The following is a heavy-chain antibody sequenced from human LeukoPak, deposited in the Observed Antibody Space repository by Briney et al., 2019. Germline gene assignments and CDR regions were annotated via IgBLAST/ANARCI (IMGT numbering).Heavy chain of an antibody. CDR2: ISSSSSYI. CDR3: ARDRYYDSSGYYPAD. J-gene: IGHJ4*02. CDR1: GFTFSSYS. V-gene: IGHV3-21*01. Sequence: GGSLRLSCAASGFTFSSYSMNWVRQAPGKGLEWVSSISSSSSYIYYADSVKGRFTISRDNAKNSLYLQVNSLRAEDTAVYYCARDRYYDSSGYYPADWGQGTLVTVSS. D-gene: IGHD3-22*01.